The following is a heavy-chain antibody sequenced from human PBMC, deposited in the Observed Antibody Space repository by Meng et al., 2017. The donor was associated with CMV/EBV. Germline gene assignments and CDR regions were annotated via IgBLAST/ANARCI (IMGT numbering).Heavy chain of an antibody. CDR2: IYSGGSST. Sequence: GESLKISCAASGFTFSSYAMSWVRQAPGKGLEWVSVIYSGGSSTYYADSVKGRFTTSRDNSKNTLYLQMNSLRAEDTAVYYCAKDNSSYDSSGYLDYWGQGTLVTVSS. V-gene: IGHV3-23*03. J-gene: IGHJ4*02. CDR1: GFTFSSYA. CDR3: AKDNSSYDSSGYLDY. D-gene: IGHD3-22*01.